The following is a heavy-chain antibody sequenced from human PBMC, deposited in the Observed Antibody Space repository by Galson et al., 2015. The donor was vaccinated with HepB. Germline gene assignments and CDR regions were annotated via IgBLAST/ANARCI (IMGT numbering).Heavy chain of an antibody. CDR1: GYTFNNYW. V-gene: IGHV5-10-1*01. Sequence: QSGAEVKKPGESLRISCKGSGYTFNNYWITWVRQVPGKGLEWMGKVDPSDSYTTYGPSFQGHVTISTDNSITTAYLQWNSLKASDTALYYCARLYYGLDYYYRDVRGRGTTVTVSS. J-gene: IGHJ6*03. D-gene: IGHD3-22*01. CDR2: VDPSDSYT. CDR3: ARLYYGLDYYYRDV.